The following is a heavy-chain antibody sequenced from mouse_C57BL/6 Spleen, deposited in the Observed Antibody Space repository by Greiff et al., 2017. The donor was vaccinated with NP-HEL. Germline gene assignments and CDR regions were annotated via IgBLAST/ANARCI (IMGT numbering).Heavy chain of an antibody. CDR2: IHPNSGST. CDR1: GYTFTSYW. V-gene: IGHV1-64*01. J-gene: IGHJ2*01. Sequence: QVQLQQPGAELVKPGASVKLSCKASGYTFTSYWMHWVKQRPGQGLEWIGMIHPNSGSTNYNEKFKGKATLTADKSSSTAYMELRSLTSEDSAVYFCARKGYDYDYFDYWGQGTTLTVSS. CDR3: ARKGYDYDYFDY. D-gene: IGHD2-4*01.